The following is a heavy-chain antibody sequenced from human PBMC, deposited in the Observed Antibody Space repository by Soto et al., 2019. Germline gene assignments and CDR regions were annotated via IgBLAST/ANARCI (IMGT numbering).Heavy chain of an antibody. CDR3: ARAPGDWGTFDI. D-gene: IGHD7-27*01. J-gene: IGHJ3*02. V-gene: IGHV3-66*01. CDR1: GFIVSNKY. CDR2: IYSGGST. Sequence: EVQLVESGGGLVQPGGSLRLSCAASGFIVSNKYMSWVRQAPGKGLEWVSIIYSGGSTHYADSVKGRFIISRDNSNNTLHLQMNSLRAEDTAVYYCARAPGDWGTFDILGQGTMVTVSS.